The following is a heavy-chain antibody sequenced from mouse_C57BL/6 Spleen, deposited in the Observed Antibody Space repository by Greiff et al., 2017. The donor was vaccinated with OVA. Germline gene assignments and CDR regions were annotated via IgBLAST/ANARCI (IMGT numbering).Heavy chain of an antibody. CDR2: IYPGDGDT. D-gene: IGHD2-3*01. CDR3: ARPPLYDGYPFAY. J-gene: IGHJ3*01. Sequence: QVQLQQSGPELVKPGASVKISCKASGYAFSSSWMNWVKQRPGKGLEWIGRIYPGDGDTNYNGKFKGKATLTADKSSSTAYMQLSSLTSEDSAVYFCARPPLYDGYPFAYWGQGTLVTVSA. CDR1: GYAFSSSW. V-gene: IGHV1-82*01.